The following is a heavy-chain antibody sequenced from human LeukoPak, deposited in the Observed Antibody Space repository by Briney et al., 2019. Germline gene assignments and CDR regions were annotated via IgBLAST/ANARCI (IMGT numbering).Heavy chain of an antibody. Sequence: PGESLRLSCAASGFTFSSYEMNWVRQAPGKGLEWVSYISSSGSTIYYADSVKGRFTISRNNAKNSLYLQMNRLRAEDTAVYYCARDRADIRADIHYWAQGTLVTVSS. CDR2: ISSSGSTI. CDR1: GFTFSSYE. V-gene: IGHV3-48*03. D-gene: IGHD2-15*01. J-gene: IGHJ4*02. CDR3: ARDRADIRADIHY.